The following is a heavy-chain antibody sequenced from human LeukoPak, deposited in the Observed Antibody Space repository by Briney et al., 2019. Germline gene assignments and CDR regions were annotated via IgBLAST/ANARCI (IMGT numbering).Heavy chain of an antibody. D-gene: IGHD2-2*02. J-gene: IGHJ6*04. CDR3: ARDHCSSTSCYTGYYYYGMDV. Sequence: GASVKVSCKASGYTFTSYAMHWVRQAPGQRLEWMGWINAGNGNTKYSQKFQGGVTITRDTSASTAYMELSSLRSEDTAVYYCARDHCSSTSCYTGYYYYGMDVWGKGTTVTVSS. CDR2: INAGNGNT. V-gene: IGHV1-3*01. CDR1: GYTFTSYA.